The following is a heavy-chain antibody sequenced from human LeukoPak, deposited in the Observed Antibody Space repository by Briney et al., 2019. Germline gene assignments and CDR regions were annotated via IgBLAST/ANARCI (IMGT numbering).Heavy chain of an antibody. D-gene: IGHD2-2*01. CDR3: ATDVPAVTIFDY. CDR1: GFTFSTHW. V-gene: IGHV3-74*01. Sequence: PGGSLRLSCAASGFTFSTHWMHWVRQAPGTGLVWVSLINSDGSSTNYADSVKGRFTISRDNAKNTLYLQMNSLRAEDTAVYYCATDVPAVTIFDYWGQGTLVTVSS. J-gene: IGHJ4*02. CDR2: INSDGSST.